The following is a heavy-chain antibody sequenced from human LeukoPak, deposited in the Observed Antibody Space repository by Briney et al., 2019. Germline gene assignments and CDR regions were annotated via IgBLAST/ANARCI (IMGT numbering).Heavy chain of an antibody. J-gene: IGHJ4*02. Sequence: PSETLSLTCTVSGGSISSYYWSWIRQPAGKGLEWIGRIYTSGSTNYNPSLKSRVTMSVDTSKNQFSLKLSSVTAADTAVYYCAREPRVQLWSYYFDYWGQGTLVTVPS. CDR1: GGSISSYY. CDR2: IYTSGST. CDR3: AREPRVQLWSYYFDY. V-gene: IGHV4-4*07. D-gene: IGHD5-18*01.